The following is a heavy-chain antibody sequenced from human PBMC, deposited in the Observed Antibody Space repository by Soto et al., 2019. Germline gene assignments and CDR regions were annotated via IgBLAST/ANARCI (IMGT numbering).Heavy chain of an antibody. J-gene: IGHJ5*02. Sequence: QVQLVQSGAEVKKPGASVKVSCNASGYTFTRYGISWVRQAPGQGREWMGCISAYNGNTNYAQKLQGRVTMTTDTSTSTGYMELRSLRSDDTAVYYCARVSGGGGYDFGTAWGQGGLVTVSS. CDR1: GYTFTRYG. CDR2: ISAYNGNT. CDR3: ARVSGGGGYDFGTA. D-gene: IGHD5-12*01. V-gene: IGHV1-18*01.